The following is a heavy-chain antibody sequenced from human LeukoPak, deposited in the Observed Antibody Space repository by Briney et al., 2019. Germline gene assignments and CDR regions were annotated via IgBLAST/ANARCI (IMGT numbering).Heavy chain of an antibody. D-gene: IGHD2-21*02. V-gene: IGHV3-23*01. CDR3: AKDTGAHCGDDCPPRYFDY. CDR1: GFTFSSYA. Sequence: GGSLRLSCAASGFTFSSYAMSWVRQAPGKGLEWVSAISGSGGSTYYADSVKGRFTISRDNSKNTLYLQMNSLRAEDTAVYYCAKDTGAHCGDDCPPRYFDYCGQGTLVTVSS. CDR2: ISGSGGST. J-gene: IGHJ4*02.